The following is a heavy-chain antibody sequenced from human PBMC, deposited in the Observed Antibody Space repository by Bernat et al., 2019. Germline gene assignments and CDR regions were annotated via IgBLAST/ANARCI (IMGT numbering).Heavy chain of an antibody. Sequence: QVQLVQSGAEVKKPGASVKVSCKASGYTFTSYGISWVRQAPGQGLEWMGWISAYNGNTNYAQKLQGRVTMTTETYTSTAYMELRRLRSDDTAVYYCARAIIYYDIWTVILGFDYWGQGTLVTVSS. CDR3: ARAIIYYDIWTVILGFDY. J-gene: IGHJ4*02. CDR1: GYTFTSYG. D-gene: IGHD3-9*01. V-gene: IGHV1-18*01. CDR2: ISAYNGNT.